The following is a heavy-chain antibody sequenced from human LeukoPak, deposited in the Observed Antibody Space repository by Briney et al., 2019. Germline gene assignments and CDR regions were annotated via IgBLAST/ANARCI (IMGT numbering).Heavy chain of an antibody. J-gene: IGHJ4*02. V-gene: IGHV1-69*05. D-gene: IGHD2-2*02. Sequence: ASVKVSCKASGGTFSSYAISWVRQAPGQGLEWMGGIIPIFGTANYAQKFQGRVTITTDESTSTAYMELSSLRSEDTAVYYCARAVVPAAIGYYFDYWGQGTLVTVSS. CDR2: IIPIFGTA. CDR1: GGTFSSYA. CDR3: ARAVVPAAIGYYFDY.